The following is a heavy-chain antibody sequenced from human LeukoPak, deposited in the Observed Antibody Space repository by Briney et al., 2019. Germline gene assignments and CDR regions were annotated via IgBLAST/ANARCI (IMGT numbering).Heavy chain of an antibody. CDR3: AKDGHYDSSGYYGVFDY. D-gene: IGHD3-22*01. Sequence: PGGSLRLSCAASGFTFSSYGMHWVRQAPGKGLEWVAVLSYDGSNKYYADSVKGRFTISRDNSKNTLYLQMNSLRAEDTAVYYCAKDGHYDSSGYYGVFDYWGQGTLVTVSS. J-gene: IGHJ4*02. CDR1: GFTFSSYG. CDR2: LSYDGSNK. V-gene: IGHV3-30*18.